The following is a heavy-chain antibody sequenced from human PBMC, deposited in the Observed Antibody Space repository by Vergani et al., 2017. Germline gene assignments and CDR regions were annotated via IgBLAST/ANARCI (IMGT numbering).Heavy chain of an antibody. D-gene: IGHD4-17*01. V-gene: IGHV1-69-2*01. CDR2: VDPEDGET. CDR3: ATPQTVTTGGMEV. J-gene: IGHJ6*02. Sequence: DVQLVQSGAEVKKPGTTVKISCKVSGYTLTDYWMHWVQQAPGKGLEWMGAVDPEDGETVYAEKFKGRVTIAADTSTDTAHLELSSLRSEDTAVYYCATPQTVTTGGMEVWGQGTTVIVSS. CDR1: GYTLTDYW.